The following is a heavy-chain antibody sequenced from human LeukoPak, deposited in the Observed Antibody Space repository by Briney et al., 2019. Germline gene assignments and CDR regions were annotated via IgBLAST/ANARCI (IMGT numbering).Heavy chain of an antibody. CDR2: IYSGGST. J-gene: IGHJ4*02. D-gene: IGHD2-21*02. CDR1: GFTVSSNY. CDR3: AKDQASCGGDCYSGAFDY. Sequence: GGSLRLSCAASGFTVSSNYMSWVRQAPGKGLEWVSVIYSGGSTYYADSVKGRFTISRDNSKNTLYLQMNSLRAEDTAVYYCAKDQASCGGDCYSGAFDYWGQGTLVTVSS. V-gene: IGHV3-53*01.